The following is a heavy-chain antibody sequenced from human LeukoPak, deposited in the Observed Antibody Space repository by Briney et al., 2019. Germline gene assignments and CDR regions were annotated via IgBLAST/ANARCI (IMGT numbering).Heavy chain of an antibody. CDR2: ISSSGTYI. D-gene: IGHD1-26*01. CDR1: GSTFSNYG. V-gene: IGHV3-21*01. Sequence: GGSLRLSCAASGSTFSNYGMNWVRQAPGKGLEWVSSISSSGTYIYYVDSMKGRFTISRDNAKNSLYLQMDSLRAEDTAVYYCARPRGWERRWSFDLWGRGTLVTVSS. J-gene: IGHJ2*01. CDR3: ARPRGWERRWSFDL.